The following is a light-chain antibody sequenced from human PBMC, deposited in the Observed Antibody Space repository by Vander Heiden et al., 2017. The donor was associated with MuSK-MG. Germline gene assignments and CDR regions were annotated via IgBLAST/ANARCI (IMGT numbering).Light chain of an antibody. V-gene: IGLV3-19*01. Sequence: SSELTQDPAVSVALGQTVRITCQGDSLRSYFATWSQQRQGQAPVLFIYCKKNRASGIPARFSASKSGNTASLTISAAQAEDEADYYCSARDDNDNHVTLFGGGTKLTVL. CDR1: SLRSYF. J-gene: IGLJ2*01. CDR3: SARDDNDNHVTL. CDR2: CKK.